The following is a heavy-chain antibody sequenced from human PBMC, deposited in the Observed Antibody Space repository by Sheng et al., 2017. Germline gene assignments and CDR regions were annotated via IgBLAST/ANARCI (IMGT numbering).Heavy chain of an antibody. D-gene: IGHD6-19*01. CDR1: GGTFSSYA. J-gene: IGHJ3*02. V-gene: IGHV1-69*13. CDR2: IIPIFGTI. Sequence: QVQLVQSGAEVKKPGSSVKVSCKASGGTFSSYAISWVRQAPGQGLEWMGGIIPIFGTINYAQKFQGRVTISADESTSTAYMELSSLRSEDTAVYYCAKAAVAGPRGHYAFDIWGQGTMVTVSS. CDR3: AKAAVAGPRGHYAFDI.